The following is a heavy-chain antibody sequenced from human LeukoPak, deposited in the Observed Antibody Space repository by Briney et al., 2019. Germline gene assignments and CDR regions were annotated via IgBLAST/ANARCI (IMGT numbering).Heavy chain of an antibody. V-gene: IGHV3-23*01. CDR3: AKHTKWNAGAFDI. CDR1: GFTFSTYA. D-gene: IGHD1-20*01. J-gene: IGHJ3*02. CDR2: VSATGAKT. Sequence: GGSLRLSCAASGFTFSTYAMSWVRQAPGKGLEWVSSVSATGAKTYYVDSMKGRFTISRDNFKKMLFVQMNTLRAEDTAIYYCAKHTKWNAGAFDIWGQGTKVTVSS.